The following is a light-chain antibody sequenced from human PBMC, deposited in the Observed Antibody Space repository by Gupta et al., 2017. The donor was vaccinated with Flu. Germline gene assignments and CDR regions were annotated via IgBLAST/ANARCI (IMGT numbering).Light chain of an antibody. CDR2: LGS. V-gene: IGKV2-28*01. CDR1: QSLLHSNGYNY. CDR3: MQALQTPFT. J-gene: IGKJ4*01. Sequence: DIVMTQSPLSLPVTRGEPASISCRSSQSLLHSNGYNYLDWYLQKPGQSPQLLIYLGSNRASGVPDRFSGSGSGTDFTLKISRVEAEDVGVYYCMQALQTPFTFGGGTKVEIK.